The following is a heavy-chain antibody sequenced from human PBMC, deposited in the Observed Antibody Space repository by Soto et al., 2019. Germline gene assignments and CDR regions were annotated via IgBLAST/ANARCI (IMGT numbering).Heavy chain of an antibody. CDR3: ARRSSGSYMEGDRGGEY. V-gene: IGHV5-10-1*01. J-gene: IGHJ4*02. CDR2: IDPSDSYT. Sequence: PGESLKISCKGSGYSFTSYWISWVRQMPGKGLEWMGRIDPSDSYTNYSPSFQGHVTISADKSISTAYLQWSSLKASDTAMYYCARRSSGSYMEGDRGGEYWGQGTLVAVSS. CDR1: GYSFTSYW. D-gene: IGHD1-26*01.